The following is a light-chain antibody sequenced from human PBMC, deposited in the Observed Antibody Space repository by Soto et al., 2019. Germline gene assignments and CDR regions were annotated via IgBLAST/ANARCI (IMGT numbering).Light chain of an antibody. CDR2: EDT. V-gene: IGLV2-23*02. CDR3: CSYTGSSTFKVL. J-gene: IGLJ2*01. Sequence: QSALTQPASVSGSPGQSITISCTGTSSDVGSYNLVSWYQQHPGKAPKLMIYEDTKRPSGVSNRFSASKSGNTASLTISGLQAEDEADYYCCSYTGSSTFKVLFGGGTQLTVL. CDR1: SSDVGSYNL.